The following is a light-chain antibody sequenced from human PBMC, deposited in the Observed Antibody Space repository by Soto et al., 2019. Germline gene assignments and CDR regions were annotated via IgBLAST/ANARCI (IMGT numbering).Light chain of an antibody. CDR3: QQLNIYPLT. CDR2: AAS. J-gene: IGKJ4*01. Sequence: IQLTQSPSSLSASVGDRVTITCRASQGISSYLAWYQQKPGKAPKLLIYAASTLQSGVPSRFSGSGSGTDFTLTISSLQPEDFATYYCQQLNIYPLTFGGGSIVDIK. CDR1: QGISSY. V-gene: IGKV1-9*01.